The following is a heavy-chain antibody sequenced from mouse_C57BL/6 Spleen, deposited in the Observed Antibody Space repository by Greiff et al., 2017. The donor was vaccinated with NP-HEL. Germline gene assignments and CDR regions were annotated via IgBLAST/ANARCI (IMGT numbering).Heavy chain of an antibody. V-gene: IGHV5-17*01. J-gene: IGHJ3*01. CDR3: ARDYGSSGFAY. CDR2: ISSGSSTI. D-gene: IGHD1-1*01. Sequence: EVKLVESGGGLVKPGGSLKLSCAASGFTFSDYGMHWVRQAPEKGLEWVAYISSGSSTIYYADTVKGRFTISRDNAKNTLFLQMTSLRSEDTAMYYCARDYGSSGFAYWGQGTLVTVSA. CDR1: GFTFSDYG.